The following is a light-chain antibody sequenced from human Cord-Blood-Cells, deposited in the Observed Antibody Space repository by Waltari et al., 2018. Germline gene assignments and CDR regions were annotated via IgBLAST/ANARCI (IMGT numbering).Light chain of an antibody. CDR2: AAS. CDR1: QSISSY. V-gene: IGKV1-39*01. CDR3: QQSYSTPPK. Sequence: DIQMTQSPSSLSASVGDRVTITCRASQSISSYLNWYQQKPGKAPKLLIYAASSLQSGVPSRFSGSGSGTDFTLTISSLQPEDFATYYCQQSYSTPPKFGQGTKVKIK. J-gene: IGKJ1*01.